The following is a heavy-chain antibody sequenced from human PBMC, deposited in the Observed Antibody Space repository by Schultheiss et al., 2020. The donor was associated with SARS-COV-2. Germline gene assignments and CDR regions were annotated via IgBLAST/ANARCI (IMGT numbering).Heavy chain of an antibody. V-gene: IGHV3-7*01. CDR1: GFTFSSYW. D-gene: IGHD3-22*01. CDR3: ARDLQVGSYYDSSGYYQTRPYGMDV. Sequence: GGSLRLSCAASGFTFSSYWMSWVRQAPGKGLEWVANIKQDGSEKYYVDSVKGRFTISRDNAKNSLYLQMNSLRAEDTAVYYCARDLQVGSYYDSSGYYQTRPYGMDVWGQGTTVTVSS. CDR2: IKQDGSEK. J-gene: IGHJ6*02.